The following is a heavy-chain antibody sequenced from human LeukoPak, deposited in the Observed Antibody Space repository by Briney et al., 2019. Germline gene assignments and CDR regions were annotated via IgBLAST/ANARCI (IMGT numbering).Heavy chain of an antibody. Sequence: KPSETLSLTCAVSGYSISSGYYWGWIRQPPGKGLEWIGSIYHSGSTYYNPSLKSRVTISVDTSKNQFSLKLSSVTAADTAVYYCARYNWNYFDYWGQGTLVTVSS. CDR2: IYHSGST. CDR1: GYSISSGYY. J-gene: IGHJ4*02. D-gene: IGHD1-20*01. CDR3: ARYNWNYFDY. V-gene: IGHV4-38-2*01.